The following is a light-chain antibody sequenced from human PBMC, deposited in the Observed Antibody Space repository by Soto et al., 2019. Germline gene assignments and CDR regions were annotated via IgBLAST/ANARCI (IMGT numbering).Light chain of an antibody. V-gene: IGKV1-39*01. J-gene: IGKJ1*01. CDR3: QQSSDSPQT. CDR2: ATS. CDR1: QSIATF. Sequence: QMTQSPSSLSASVGDRVTITCRASQSIATFLNWYQQKLGKAPKLLIYATSNLQRGVPSRLSGSGFGTDFTLTISSLPPEDFASYYCQQSSDSPQTFGQGTKVEIK.